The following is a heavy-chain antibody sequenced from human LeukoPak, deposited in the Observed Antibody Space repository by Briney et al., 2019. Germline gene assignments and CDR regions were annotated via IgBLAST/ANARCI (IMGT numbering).Heavy chain of an antibody. CDR2: INTDGSST. V-gene: IGHV3-74*01. CDR3: ARDSYSGSYIRENIDY. CDR1: GFTFSNYW. D-gene: IGHD1-26*01. Sequence: GGSLRLSCAASGFTFSNYWMHWVRQAPGKGLVWVSRINTDGSSTSYADSVKGRFTISRDNAKNSLYLQMNSLRAEDTAVYYCARDSYSGSYIRENIDYWGQGTLVTVSS. J-gene: IGHJ4*02.